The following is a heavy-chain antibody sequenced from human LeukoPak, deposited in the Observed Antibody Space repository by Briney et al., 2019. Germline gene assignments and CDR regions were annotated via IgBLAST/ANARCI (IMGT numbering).Heavy chain of an antibody. CDR3: ARVTSRAATGYLRSRHDNYYYYMDV. Sequence: SETLSLTCTVSGGSFSDNYWSWIRQPPGKGLEWIGYMFNGGSTNYNPSLKSRVTISLDTSKNQFSLKLRSVTAADTAVYYCARVTSRAATGYLRSRHDNYYYYMDVWGKGTTVTVSS. CDR1: GGSFSDNY. CDR2: MFNGGST. J-gene: IGHJ6*03. D-gene: IGHD6-13*01. V-gene: IGHV4-59*01.